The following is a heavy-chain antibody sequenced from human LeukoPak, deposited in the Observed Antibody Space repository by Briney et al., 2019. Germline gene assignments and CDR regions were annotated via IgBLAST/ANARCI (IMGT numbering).Heavy chain of an antibody. CDR2: IRYDGSNK. CDR1: GFTFSSYG. J-gene: IGHJ4*02. D-gene: IGHD2-2*01. CDR3: AKGRSSWYCSSTSCQTIDY. V-gene: IGHV3-30*02. Sequence: AGGSLRLSCAASGFTFSSYGMHWVRQAPGKGLEWVAFIRYDGSNKDYADSVKGRFTISRDNSKNTLYLQMNSLRAEDTAVYYCAKGRSSWYCSSTSCQTIDYWGQGTLVTVSS.